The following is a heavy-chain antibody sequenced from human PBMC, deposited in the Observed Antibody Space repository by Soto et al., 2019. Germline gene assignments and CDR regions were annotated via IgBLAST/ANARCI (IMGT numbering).Heavy chain of an antibody. D-gene: IGHD6-13*01. CDR1: GYTFTNYG. J-gene: IGHJ4*02. CDR2: INAYNGNT. Sequence: QVQLVQSGAEVKKPGASVKVSCKASGYTFTNYGISWVRQAPGQGLEWMGGINAYNGNTKSAQKLQGRVTLTTDTSTSTAYMELRSLRSDDTAVYYCARDAAAGLNDCWGQGTLVTVSS. CDR3: ARDAAAGLNDC. V-gene: IGHV1-18*01.